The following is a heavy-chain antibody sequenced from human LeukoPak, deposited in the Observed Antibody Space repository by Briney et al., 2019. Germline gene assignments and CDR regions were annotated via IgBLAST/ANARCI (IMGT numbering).Heavy chain of an antibody. V-gene: IGHV4-59*01. CDR1: GGSIGTYS. CDR2: IYYSGTT. J-gene: IGHJ4*02. D-gene: IGHD6-13*01. CDR3: ARGVYIAAAQYAY. Sequence: SQTLSLTCTVSGGSIGTYSWNWIRQPPGKGLEWIGYIYYSGTTNYNPSLKSRVTISVDTSKNQFSLKLSSVTAADTAVYYCARGVYIAAAQYAYWGQGTLVTVSS.